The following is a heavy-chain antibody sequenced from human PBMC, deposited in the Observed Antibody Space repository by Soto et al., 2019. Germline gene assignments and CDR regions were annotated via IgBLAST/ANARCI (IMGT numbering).Heavy chain of an antibody. CDR1: GFTFDDYC. Sequence: SLKLSWASSGFTFDDYCMHLVLQAPGKGLEWVSGISWNSGSIGYADSVKGRFTISRDNAKNSLYLQMNSLRAEDTALYYCAKGRSYYYYYGMDVWGQGTTVTVSS. CDR3: AKGRSYYYYYGMDV. D-gene: IGHD4-17*01. J-gene: IGHJ6*02. V-gene: IGHV3-9*01. CDR2: ISWNSGSI.